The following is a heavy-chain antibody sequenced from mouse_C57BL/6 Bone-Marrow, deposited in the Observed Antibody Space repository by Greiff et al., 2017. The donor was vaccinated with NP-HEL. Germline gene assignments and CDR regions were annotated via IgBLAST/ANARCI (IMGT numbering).Heavy chain of an antibody. V-gene: IGHV5-4*03. Sequence: EVKLVESGGGLVKPGGSLKLSCAASGFTFSSYAMSWVRQTPEKRLEWVATISDGGSYTYYPDNVKGRFTISRDNAKNNLYLQMSHLKSEDTAMYYCARNYDYSYYAMDYWGQGTSVTVSS. J-gene: IGHJ4*01. D-gene: IGHD2-4*01. CDR2: ISDGGSYT. CDR1: GFTFSSYA. CDR3: ARNYDYSYYAMDY.